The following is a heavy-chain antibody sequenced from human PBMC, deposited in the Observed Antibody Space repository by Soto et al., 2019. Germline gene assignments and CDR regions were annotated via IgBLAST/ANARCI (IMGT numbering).Heavy chain of an antibody. CDR2: ISYDGSNK. Sequence: GGSLRLTCAASGFTFSSYGMHWVRQAPGKGLEWVAVISYDGSNKYYADSVKGRFTISRDNSKNTLYLQMNSLRAEDTAVYYCAKGVAGTVGNNYYYYGMDVWGQGTTVTVS. V-gene: IGHV3-30*18. CDR1: GFTFSSYG. CDR3: AKGVAGTVGNNYYYYGMDV. J-gene: IGHJ6*02. D-gene: IGHD1-1*01.